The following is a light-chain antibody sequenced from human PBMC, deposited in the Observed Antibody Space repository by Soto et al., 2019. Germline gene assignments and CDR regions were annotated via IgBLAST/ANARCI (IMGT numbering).Light chain of an antibody. CDR1: QDISSW. Sequence: DIQMTQSPSSVSASVGDTVTITCRASQDISSWVAWYQQKPGKAPKLLISAASSLQIGVPSRFSGSGSGTDFTLIISGLQPEDFATYFCQQGDSYPFTFGGGTKVEIK. J-gene: IGKJ4*01. CDR3: QQGDSYPFT. V-gene: IGKV1-12*01. CDR2: AAS.